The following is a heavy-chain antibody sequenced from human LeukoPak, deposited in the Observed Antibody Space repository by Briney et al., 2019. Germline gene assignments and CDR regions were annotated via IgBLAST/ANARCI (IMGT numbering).Heavy chain of an antibody. Sequence: ASVKVSCKASRYTFPRYGIRWVRQAPGQGLDGMGWICAYSGYTKYAQKLQGRVTMTPDTFTSTAYTDLESLGSYEKALYYRSRGSDSSGQTNYYNYMDVWGKGTTVTVSS. CDR1: RYTFPRYG. D-gene: IGHD6-19*01. J-gene: IGHJ6*03. CDR2: ICAYSGYT. CDR3: SRGSDSSGQTNYYNYMDV. V-gene: IGHV1-18*01.